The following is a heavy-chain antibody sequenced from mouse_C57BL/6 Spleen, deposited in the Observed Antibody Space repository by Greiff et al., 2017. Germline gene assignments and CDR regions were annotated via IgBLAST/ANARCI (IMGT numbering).Heavy chain of an antibody. Sequence: QVQLQQSGAELARPGASVKLSCKASGYTFTSYGISWVKQRTGQGLEWIGEIYPRSGNTYYNEKFKGKATLTADKSSSTAYIELRSLTSEDSAVYFCARVDYDYPYDMDYWGKGTSVTVSS. CDR2: IYPRSGNT. CDR1: GYTFTSYG. CDR3: ARVDYDYPYDMDY. J-gene: IGHJ4*01. V-gene: IGHV1-81*01. D-gene: IGHD2-4*01.